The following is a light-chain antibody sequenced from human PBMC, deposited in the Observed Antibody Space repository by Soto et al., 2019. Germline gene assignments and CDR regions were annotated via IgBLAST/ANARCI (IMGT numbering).Light chain of an antibody. Sequence: DIQMTQSPSTLSASVVGRVTSTCRASQSISSYLNWYQQKPGKAPKLLIYKASTLKSGVPSRFSGSGSGTEFTLTISSLQPDDFATYYCQHYNSYSEAFGQGTKVDIK. CDR3: QHYNSYSEA. CDR1: QSISSY. V-gene: IGKV1-5*03. J-gene: IGKJ1*01. CDR2: KAS.